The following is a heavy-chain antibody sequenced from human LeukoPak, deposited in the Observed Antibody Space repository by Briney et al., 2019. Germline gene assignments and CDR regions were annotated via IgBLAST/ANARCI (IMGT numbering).Heavy chain of an antibody. Sequence: GGSLRLSCAASGFTFSSYSMNWVRQAPGKGPEWVSHITASGTAMFYADSVKGRFTISRDNAKNSLYLQMNSLRDEDTAVYYCASSGSYRFDYWGQGTLVTVSS. J-gene: IGHJ4*02. CDR1: GFTFSSYS. D-gene: IGHD1-26*01. CDR3: ASSGSYRFDY. V-gene: IGHV3-48*02. CDR2: ITASGTAM.